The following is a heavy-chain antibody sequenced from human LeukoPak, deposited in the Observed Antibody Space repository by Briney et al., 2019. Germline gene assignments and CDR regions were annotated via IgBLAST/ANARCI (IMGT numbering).Heavy chain of an antibody. CDR2: IWYDGSNK. V-gene: IGHV3-33*06. D-gene: IGHD4-17*01. CDR1: GFTFSRYG. J-gene: IGHJ4*02. CDR3: AKDSTVTTAGFDY. Sequence: PGRSLRLSCAASGFTFSRYGMHWVRQAPGKGLEWVAVIWYDGSNKYYADSVKGPFTISRDNSKNTLYLQMNSLRAEDTAVYYCAKDSTVTTAGFDYWGQGALVTVSS.